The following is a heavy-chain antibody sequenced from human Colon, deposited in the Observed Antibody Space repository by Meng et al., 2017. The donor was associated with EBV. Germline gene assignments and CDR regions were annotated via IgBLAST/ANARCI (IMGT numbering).Heavy chain of an antibody. Sequence: AEMKKPGASVKVSRKASGYTFTGYYLHWVRQAPGQGLEWMGWINPNSGGTNYAQKFQGRVTMTRDTSISTAYMELSRLRSDDTAIYYCAKVRDISSDSSSYYDYWGQGTLVTVSS. J-gene: IGHJ4*02. CDR1: GYTFTGYY. D-gene: IGHD3-22*01. V-gene: IGHV1-2*02. CDR3: AKVRDISSDSSSYYDY. CDR2: INPNSGGT.